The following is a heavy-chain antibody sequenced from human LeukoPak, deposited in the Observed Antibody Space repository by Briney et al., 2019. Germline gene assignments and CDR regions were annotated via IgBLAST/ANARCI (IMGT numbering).Heavy chain of an antibody. Sequence: GSVKVSCKASGYTFTSNGISWGRQAPGQGLEWMGWISAYNGNTNYAQKLQGRVTMTTETSTSTAYMELRSLRSDDTAVYYCARGYYDFWSGYWDSFDYWGQGTLVTVSS. J-gene: IGHJ4*02. CDR1: GYTFTSNG. D-gene: IGHD3-3*01. CDR2: ISAYNGNT. CDR3: ARGYYDFWSGYWDSFDY. V-gene: IGHV1-18*01.